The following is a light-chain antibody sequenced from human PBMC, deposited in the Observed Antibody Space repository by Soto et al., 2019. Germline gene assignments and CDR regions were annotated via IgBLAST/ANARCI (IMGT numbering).Light chain of an antibody. J-gene: IGKJ3*01. V-gene: IGKV1-8*01. CDR3: QQYYSYPFT. Sequence: AIRMTQSPSSFSASTGDRVTITCRASPGISSYLAWYQQKPGKAPKLLIYAASTLQSGVPSRFSGSGSGTDFTLTISCLQSEDFATYYCQQYYSYPFTFGPGNKVDI. CDR1: PGISSY. CDR2: AAS.